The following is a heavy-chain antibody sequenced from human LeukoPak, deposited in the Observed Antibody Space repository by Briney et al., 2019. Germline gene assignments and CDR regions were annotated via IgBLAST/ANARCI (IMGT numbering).Heavy chain of an antibody. CDR2: INAGNGNT. J-gene: IGHJ6*02. Sequence: ASVKASCKASGYSFSTYAIHWVRQAPGQRLEWMGWINAGNGNTKYSQKFQDRVSMTRDTSASAAYMELSSLRSEDTAVYYCARATTDYYYYYGMDVWGQGTTVTVSS. V-gene: IGHV1-3*01. D-gene: IGHD1-14*01. CDR1: GYSFSTYA. CDR3: ARATTDYYYYYGMDV.